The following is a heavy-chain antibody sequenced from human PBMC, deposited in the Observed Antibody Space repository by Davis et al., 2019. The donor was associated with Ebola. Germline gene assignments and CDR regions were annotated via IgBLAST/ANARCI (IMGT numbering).Heavy chain of an antibody. J-gene: IGHJ4*02. V-gene: IGHV3-30*02. Sequence: LSLTCAASGFTFSSYGMHWVRQAPGKGLEWVAFIQYDGSNKYYADSVKGRFTISRDNSKNMLYLQMNSLRAEDMAVYFCGGYYWGQGTLVTVSS. CDR1: GFTFSSYG. CDR2: IQYDGSNK. D-gene: IGHD3-16*01. CDR3: GGYY.